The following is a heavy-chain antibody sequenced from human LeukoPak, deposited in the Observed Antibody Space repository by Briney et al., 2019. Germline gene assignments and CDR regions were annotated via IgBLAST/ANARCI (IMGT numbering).Heavy chain of an antibody. Sequence: ASVKVSCKASGYTFTGCYMHWVPQAPGQGLEWMGRINANSGGTNYAQKFQGRVTMTRDTSISTAYMELSRLRSHDTAVYSVETPYDYVWESPMDVWGKGTPVTVSS. CDR3: ETPYDYVWESPMDV. V-gene: IGHV1-2*06. CDR1: GYTFTGCY. J-gene: IGHJ6*03. CDR2: INANSGGT. D-gene: IGHD3-16*01.